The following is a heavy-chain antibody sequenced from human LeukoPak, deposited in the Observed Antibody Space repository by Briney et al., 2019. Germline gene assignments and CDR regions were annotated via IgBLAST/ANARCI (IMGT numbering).Heavy chain of an antibody. CDR2: IKLDGSEE. D-gene: IGHD7-27*01. V-gene: IGHV3-7*01. Sequence: GGSLRLSCVASGFTFSHYWMGWVRQALGKGLEWVAKIKLDGSEEYSVDSVKGRLTISRDNAKNSLYLQMNSPRVEDTAVYYCARVNWASVDYWGQGALVTVSS. CDR1: GFTFSHYW. J-gene: IGHJ4*02. CDR3: ARVNWASVDY.